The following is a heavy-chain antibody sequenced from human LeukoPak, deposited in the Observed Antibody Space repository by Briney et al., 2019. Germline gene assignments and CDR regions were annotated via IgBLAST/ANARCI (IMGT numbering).Heavy chain of an antibody. CDR2: INWNGDKT. CDR3: ARVFSVVGPVDY. V-gene: IGHV3-20*04. D-gene: IGHD3-22*01. J-gene: IGHJ4*02. CDR1: GFTFSGYY. Sequence: RPGGSLRLSCAASGFTFSGYYMSWIRQSPGKGLEWVSTINWNGDKTSYADSVKGRFTISRDNAKNSLYLQMNSLRAEDTAFYYCARVFSVVGPVDYWGQGTLVTVSS.